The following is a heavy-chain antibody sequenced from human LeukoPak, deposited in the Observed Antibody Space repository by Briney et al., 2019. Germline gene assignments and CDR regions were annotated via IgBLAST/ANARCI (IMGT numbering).Heavy chain of an antibody. Sequence: ASVKVSCKASGYTFSSYYMFWVRQAPGQGLEWMGIINPSSGSTSYARRFQGRVTMTRDMSTSTVYMELSSLRSDDTAVYYCARDSYDYGDYGGGGWFDPWGQGTLVTVSS. V-gene: IGHV1-46*01. J-gene: IGHJ5*02. CDR2: INPSSGST. D-gene: IGHD4-17*01. CDR1: GYTFSSYY. CDR3: ARDSYDYGDYGGGGWFDP.